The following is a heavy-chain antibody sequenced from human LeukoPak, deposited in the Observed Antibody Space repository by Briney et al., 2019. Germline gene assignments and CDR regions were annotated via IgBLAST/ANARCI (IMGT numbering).Heavy chain of an antibody. V-gene: IGHV1-46*01. J-gene: IGHJ3*02. CDR3: ARIRDGYNDAYDI. D-gene: IGHD5-24*01. CDR2: INPGGDNT. CDR1: GYTFTKSY. Sequence: ASVKVSCKASGYTFTKSYIHWVRQAPGQRLEWMGLINPGGDNTKYAQNFQDRVTMTSDTSARTVYMELSSLRSEDTAIYYCARIRDGYNDAYDIWGQGTVVTVPS.